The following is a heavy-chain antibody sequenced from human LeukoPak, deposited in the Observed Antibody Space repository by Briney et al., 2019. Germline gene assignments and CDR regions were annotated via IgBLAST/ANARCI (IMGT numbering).Heavy chain of an antibody. CDR1: GGSISSYY. Sequence: SETLSLTCTVSGGSISSYYWSWIRQPPGKGLEWIGYIYYSGSTNYDPSLKSRVTISVDTSKNQFSLKLSSVTAADTAVYYCASFNCGGDCYSAVGAFDIWGQGTMVTVSS. J-gene: IGHJ3*02. CDR2: IYYSGST. CDR3: ASFNCGGDCYSAVGAFDI. V-gene: IGHV4-59*01. D-gene: IGHD2-21*01.